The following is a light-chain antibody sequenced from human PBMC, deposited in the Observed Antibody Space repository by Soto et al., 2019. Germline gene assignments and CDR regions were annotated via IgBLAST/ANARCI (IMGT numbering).Light chain of an antibody. V-gene: IGLV3-21*02. J-gene: IGLJ1*01. CDR1: NIGAKS. CDR2: DDS. Sequence: SYELTQSPSVSVAPGQTATVTCGGRNIGAKSVHWYQQKPGQAPVLVVYDDSVRPSGIPERFSGSNSGNTATLTISRVEVGDGADYYCQVWDSGSTQYVFGAGTRSPS. CDR3: QVWDSGSTQYV.